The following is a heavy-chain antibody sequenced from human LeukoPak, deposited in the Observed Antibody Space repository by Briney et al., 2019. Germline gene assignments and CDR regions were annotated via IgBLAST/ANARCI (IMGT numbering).Heavy chain of an antibody. CDR2: INPNSGGT. D-gene: IGHD4-17*01. CDR3: ASEAYGDYSRWFDP. CDR1: GYTFTGYY. V-gene: IGHV1-2*02. Sequence: ASVKVSCKASGYTFTGYYMHWVRQAPGQGLEWMGWINPNSGGTNYAQKFQGRVTMTRDTSISTAYMELSRLRSDDTAVYYCASEAYGDYSRWFDPWGQGTLVTVSS. J-gene: IGHJ5*02.